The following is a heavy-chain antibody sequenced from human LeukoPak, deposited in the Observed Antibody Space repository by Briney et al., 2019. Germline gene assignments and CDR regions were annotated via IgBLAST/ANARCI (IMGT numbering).Heavy chain of an antibody. J-gene: IGHJ4*02. CDR2: INPSSGDT. D-gene: IGHD5-12*01. Sequence: APLKVSCKASGYTFTSAYNIHWLRQAPGQGPEFMGWINPSSGDTRYAQKFQGRVTVTRDTVIRTAYMELSSLTSDDTAVYYCARDPRGTYDYWGQGTLVTVSS. CDR3: ARDPRGTYDY. CDR1: GYTFTSAYN. V-gene: IGHV1-2*02.